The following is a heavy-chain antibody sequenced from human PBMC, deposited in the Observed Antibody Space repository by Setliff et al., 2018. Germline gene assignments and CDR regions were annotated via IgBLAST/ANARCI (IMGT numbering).Heavy chain of an antibody. CDR1: GYTFVNYG. CDR3: ARFRVSSGGYNYYAMDV. Sequence: ASVKVSCKASGYTFVNYGIDWVRQAPGQGLEWVGWIKTFSFKANYAQKLQDRVTITTDTSTTTVYMELRGLRSDDTATYYCARFRVSSGGYNYYAMDVCGQGTTVTVSS. V-gene: IGHV1-18*01. D-gene: IGHD1-26*01. J-gene: IGHJ6*02. CDR2: IKTFSFKA.